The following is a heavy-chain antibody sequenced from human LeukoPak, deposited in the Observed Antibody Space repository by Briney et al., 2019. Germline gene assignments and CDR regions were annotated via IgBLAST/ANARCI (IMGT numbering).Heavy chain of an antibody. CDR1: GFTFNTYT. V-gene: IGHV3-48*04. Sequence: GGSLRLSCAASGFTFNTYTMNWVRQAPGKGLEWVSYISGSSGIIDYADSVKGRFSISRDNANSSLYLQVNSLRAEDTAVYYCVRNWSGDYWGQGILVTVSS. J-gene: IGHJ4*02. D-gene: IGHD1-26*01. CDR3: VRNWSGDY. CDR2: ISGSSGII.